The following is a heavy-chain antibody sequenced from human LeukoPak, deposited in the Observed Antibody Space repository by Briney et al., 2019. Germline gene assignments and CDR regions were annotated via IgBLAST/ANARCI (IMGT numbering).Heavy chain of an antibody. CDR1: GFTFSNAW. Sequence: PGGSLRLSCAASGFTFSNAWMSWVRQAPGKGLEWVANIKQDGSEKYYVDSVKGRFTISRDNAKNSLYLQMNSLRAEDTAVYYCARDLRRGVLRGYSSGPEGYWGQGTLVTVSS. CDR3: ARDLRRGVLRGYSSGPEGY. J-gene: IGHJ4*02. V-gene: IGHV3-7*01. CDR2: IKQDGSEK. D-gene: IGHD6-19*01.